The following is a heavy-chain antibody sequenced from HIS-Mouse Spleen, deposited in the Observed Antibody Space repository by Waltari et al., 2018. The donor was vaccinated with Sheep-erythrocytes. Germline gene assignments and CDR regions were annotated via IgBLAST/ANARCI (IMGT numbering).Heavy chain of an antibody. CDR3: AKDKGGNIVVVPAAMPQYYYYYGMDV. CDR2: IWYDGSNK. D-gene: IGHD2-2*01. Sequence: QVQLVESGGGVVQPGRSLRLSCAASGFTFSSYGMHWVRQAPGKGLEWVVVIWYDGSNKYYADSVKGRFTISRDNSKNTLYLQMNSLRAEDTAVYYCAKDKGGNIVVVPAAMPQYYYYYGMDVWGQGTTVTVSS. J-gene: IGHJ6*02. CDR1: GFTFSSYG. V-gene: IGHV3-33*06.